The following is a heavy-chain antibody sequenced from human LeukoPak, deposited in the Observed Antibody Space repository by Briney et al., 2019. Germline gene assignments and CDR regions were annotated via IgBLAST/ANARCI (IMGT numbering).Heavy chain of an antibody. D-gene: IGHD3-16*01. CDR2: IIPIFGTA. Sequence: SVKVSCKASGGTFSSYAISWVRQAPGQGLEWMGRIIPIFGTANYAQKSQGRVTITTDESTSTAYMELSSLRSEDTAVYYCARGRLRLGLPGFDYWGQGTLVTVSS. CDR3: ARGRLRLGLPGFDY. CDR1: GGTFSSYA. J-gene: IGHJ4*02. V-gene: IGHV1-69*05.